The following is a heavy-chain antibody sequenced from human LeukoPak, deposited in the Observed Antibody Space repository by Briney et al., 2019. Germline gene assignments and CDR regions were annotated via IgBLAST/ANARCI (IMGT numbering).Heavy chain of an antibody. CDR3: ARGRFYRGGNGVVGY. V-gene: IGHV1-8*01. CDR1: GYTFTSYD. D-gene: IGHD4-23*01. Sequence: ASVKVSCKASGYTFTSYDINWVRQATGQGLEWMGWMNPNSGNTGYAQEFQGRVTMTRNTSISTAYMELSSLRSEDTAVYYCARGRFYRGGNGVVGYWGQGTLVTVSS. J-gene: IGHJ4*02. CDR2: MNPNSGNT.